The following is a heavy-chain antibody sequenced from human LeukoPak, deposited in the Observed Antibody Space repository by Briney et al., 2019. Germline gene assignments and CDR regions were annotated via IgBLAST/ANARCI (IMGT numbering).Heavy chain of an antibody. CDR2: ISAYNGNT. CDR1: GYTFTSYG. J-gene: IGHJ4*02. Sequence: ASVKVSCKASGYTFTSYGISWVRQAPGQGLEWMGWISAYNGNTNYAQKLQGRVTMTTDTSTSTPYMELRSLRSDDTAVYYCARDMHYDSSANAYWGQGTLVTVSS. V-gene: IGHV1-18*01. D-gene: IGHD3-22*01. CDR3: ARDMHYDSSANAY.